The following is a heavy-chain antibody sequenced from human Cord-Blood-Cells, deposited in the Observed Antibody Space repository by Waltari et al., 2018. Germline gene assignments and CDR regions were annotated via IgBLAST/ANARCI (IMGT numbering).Heavy chain of an antibody. CDR1: GGSFSGYY. D-gene: IGHD1-26*01. V-gene: IGHV4-34*01. CDR3: ARGGGSYYNWFDP. Sequence: QVQLQQWGAGLLKPSETLSLTCAVYGGSFSGYYWSWIRQPPGKGLEWIGEINQSGSTNYHPSLKSRVTISVDTSKNQFSLKLSSVTAADTAVYYCARGGGSYYNWFDPWGQGTLVTVSS. CDR2: INQSGST. J-gene: IGHJ5*02.